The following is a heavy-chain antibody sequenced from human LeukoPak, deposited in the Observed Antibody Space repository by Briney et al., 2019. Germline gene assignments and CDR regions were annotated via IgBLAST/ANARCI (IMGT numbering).Heavy chain of an antibody. Sequence: GRSLRLSCAASGFTFSSYGMHWVRQAPGKGLEWVAVISYDGSNKYYADSVKGRFTISRDNSKNTLYLQMNSLRAEDTAVYYCAKADTLTNHFYYYGMDVWGQGTTVTVSS. CDR3: AKADTLTNHFYYYGMDV. V-gene: IGHV3-30*18. CDR2: ISYDGSNK. J-gene: IGHJ6*02. CDR1: GFTFSSYG. D-gene: IGHD4/OR15-4a*01.